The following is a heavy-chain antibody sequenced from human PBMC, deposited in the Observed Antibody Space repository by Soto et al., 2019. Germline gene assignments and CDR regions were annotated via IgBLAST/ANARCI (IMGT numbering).Heavy chain of an antibody. Sequence: SVKVSCKASGGTFSSYAISWVRQAPGQGLEWMGGIIPIFGTANYAQKFQGRVTITADESTSTAYMELSSLRSEDTAVYYCARPAARYDYVWGSYRNHYYYYGMDVWGQGTTVTVS. CDR3: ARPAARYDYVWGSYRNHYYYYGMDV. CDR1: GGTFSSYA. CDR2: IIPIFGTA. V-gene: IGHV1-69*01. D-gene: IGHD3-16*02. J-gene: IGHJ6*02.